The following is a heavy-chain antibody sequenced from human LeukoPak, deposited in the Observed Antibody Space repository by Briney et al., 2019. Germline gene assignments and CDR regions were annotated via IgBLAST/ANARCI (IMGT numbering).Heavy chain of an antibody. V-gene: IGHV4-39*07. Sequence: SETLSLTCTVSGGSISSSSYYWGWIRQPPGKGLEWIGSIYYSGRTYYNPSLKSRVTISVDTSKNQFSLKLSSVTAADTAVYYCARVLPYYYDSSGYYVYRGTGGAFDIWGQGTMVTVSS. CDR2: IYYSGRT. D-gene: IGHD3-22*01. CDR1: GGSISSSSYY. CDR3: ARVLPYYYDSSGYYVYRGTGGAFDI. J-gene: IGHJ3*02.